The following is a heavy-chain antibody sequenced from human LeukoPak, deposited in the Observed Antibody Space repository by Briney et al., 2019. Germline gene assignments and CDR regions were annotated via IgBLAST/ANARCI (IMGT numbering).Heavy chain of an antibody. CDR1: GGSFSGYY. Sequence: PSETLSLTCAVYGGSFSGYYWSWIRQPPGKGLEWIGYIYYSGSTNYKPSLRSRVTISVDTSKNQFSLKLSSVTAADTAVYYCARGGYDSLTGYRHSFDYWGQGTLVTVSS. CDR2: IYYSGST. D-gene: IGHD3-9*01. J-gene: IGHJ4*02. V-gene: IGHV4-59*01. CDR3: ARGGYDSLTGYRHSFDY.